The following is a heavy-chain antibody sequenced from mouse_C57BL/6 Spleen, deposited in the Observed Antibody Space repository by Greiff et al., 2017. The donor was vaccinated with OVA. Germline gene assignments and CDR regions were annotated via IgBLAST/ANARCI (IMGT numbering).Heavy chain of an antibody. V-gene: IGHV5-9-1*02. CDR3: TKLGLYAMDY. J-gene: IGHJ4*01. D-gene: IGHD4-1*01. CDR1: GFTFSSYA. CDR2: ISSGGDYI. Sequence: EVKLMESGEGLVKPGGSLKLSCAASGFTFSSYAMSWVRQTPEKRLGWVAYISSGGDYIYYADTVKGRFTISRDNARNTLYLQMSSLKSEDTAMYYCTKLGLYAMDYWGQGTSVTVSS.